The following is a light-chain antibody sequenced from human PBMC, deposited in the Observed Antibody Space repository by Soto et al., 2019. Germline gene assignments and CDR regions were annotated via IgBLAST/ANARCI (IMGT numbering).Light chain of an antibody. CDR1: QSVGTY. J-gene: IGKJ4*01. Sequence: EIVLTQSPGTLSLSTGERATLSCRASQSVGTYLAWYQQKPGQAPRLLIYGASSRATGIPDRFSGSGSGTDFTLTISRLEPEYFAVYYCQQYVSTPLTFGGGTKVDIK. CDR2: GAS. V-gene: IGKV3-20*01. CDR3: QQYVSTPLT.